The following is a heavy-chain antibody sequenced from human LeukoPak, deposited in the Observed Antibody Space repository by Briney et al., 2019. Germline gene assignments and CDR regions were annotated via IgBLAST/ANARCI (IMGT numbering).Heavy chain of an antibody. J-gene: IGHJ4*02. V-gene: IGHV3-64D*06. D-gene: IGHD2-15*01. CDR2: IKSDGGST. CDR1: RFTFSSYG. CDR3: ARACSGGSCYPARSGLVDY. Sequence: PGGSLRLSCSASRFTFSSYGMHWVRQAPGKGLEYVSTIKSDGGSTYYADSVKGRFTISRDNSKNTLYLQMSSLRAEDTAVYYCARACSGGSCYPARSGLVDYWGQGTLVTVSS.